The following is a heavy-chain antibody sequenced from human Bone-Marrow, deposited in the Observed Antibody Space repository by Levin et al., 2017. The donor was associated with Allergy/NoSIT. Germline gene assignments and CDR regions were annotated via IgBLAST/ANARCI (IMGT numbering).Heavy chain of an antibody. CDR1: GASIRSGAYY. V-gene: IGHV4-31*03. CDR3: ARVLAGFDGSAMAYDY. CDR2: IYYNGST. Sequence: SETLSLTCTVSGASIRSGAYYWSWVRQPPGQGLEWIGYIYYNGSTYFNPSLKSRVSISVDTSKNQFSLKLSSVTAADTAHYYCARVLAGFDGSAMAYDYWSRGSLVTVSS. J-gene: IGHJ4*02. D-gene: IGHD3-10*01.